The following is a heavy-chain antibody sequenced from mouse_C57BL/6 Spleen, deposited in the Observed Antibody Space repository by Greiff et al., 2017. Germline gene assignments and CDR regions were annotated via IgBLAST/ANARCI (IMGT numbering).Heavy chain of an antibody. CDR2: INPSTGGT. CDR1: GYSFTGYY. Sequence: EVQGVESGPELVKPGASVKISCKASGYSFTGYYMNWVKQSPEKSLEWIGEINPSTGGTTYNQKFKAKATLTVDKSSSTAYMQLKSLTSEDSAVYYCARYYYAPYYFDYWGHGTTLTVSS. CDR3: ARYYYAPYYFDY. J-gene: IGHJ2*01. V-gene: IGHV1-42*01. D-gene: IGHD1-1*01.